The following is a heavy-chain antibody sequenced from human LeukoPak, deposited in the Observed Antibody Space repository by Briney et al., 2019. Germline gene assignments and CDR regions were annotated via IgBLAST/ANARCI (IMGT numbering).Heavy chain of an antibody. CDR2: ISYDGSNK. CDR3: ARVWIVVVITGALDY. CDR1: GFTFSSYA. Sequence: PGGSLRLSCAASGFTFSSYAMHWVRQAPGKGLEWVAVISYDGSNKYYADSVKGRFTISRDNSKNTLYLQMNSLRAEDTAVYYCARVWIVVVITGALDYWGQGTLVTVSS. D-gene: IGHD3-22*01. V-gene: IGHV3-30-3*01. J-gene: IGHJ4*02.